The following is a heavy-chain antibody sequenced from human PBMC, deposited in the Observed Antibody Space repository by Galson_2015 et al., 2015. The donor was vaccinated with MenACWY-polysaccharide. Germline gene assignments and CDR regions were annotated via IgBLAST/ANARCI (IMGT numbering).Heavy chain of an antibody. CDR1: GFTFLAYW. CDR2: INGDGSYK. CDR3: ARSIGPGTPTAFWFDS. J-gene: IGHJ5*01. Sequence: SLRLSCAGSGFTFLAYWMHWVRQVPGKGLEWVSRINGDGSYKDFADDVRGRFTISRDNAKNTAYLQTNSLRVDDTAVYYCARSIGPGTPTAFWFDSWGQGNLVTVSS. D-gene: IGHD3-10*01. V-gene: IGHV3-74*01.